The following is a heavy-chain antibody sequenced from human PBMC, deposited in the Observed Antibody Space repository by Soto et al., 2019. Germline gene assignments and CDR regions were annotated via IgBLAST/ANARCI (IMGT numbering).Heavy chain of an antibody. CDR3: ARDTFKRGAAVAANSYYYGKDV. Sequence: SVKVSCKASGGTFSSYAISWVRQAPGQGLEWMGGIIPIFGTANYAQKFQGRVTITADKSTSTAYMELSSLRSEDTAVYYCARDTFKRGAAVAANSYYYGKDVWGKGPTVPVSS. CDR1: GGTFSSYA. CDR2: IIPIFGTA. J-gene: IGHJ6*04. V-gene: IGHV1-69*06. D-gene: IGHD6-19*01.